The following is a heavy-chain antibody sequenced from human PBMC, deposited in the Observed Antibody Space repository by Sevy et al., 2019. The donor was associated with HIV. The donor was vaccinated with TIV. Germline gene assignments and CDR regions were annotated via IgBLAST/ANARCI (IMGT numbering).Heavy chain of an antibody. CDR1: GYTLTKLS. CDR2: FDPEDCET. Sequence: APVKVSCKVSGYTLTKLSMHWVRQAPGKGLEWMGGFDPEDCETIYAQKFQGRVTMTEDTSTDTAYMELSSLRSEDTAVYYCATPKCVGYAYESLDIWGQGTMVTVSS. D-gene: IGHD5-12*01. V-gene: IGHV1-24*01. CDR3: ATPKCVGYAYESLDI. J-gene: IGHJ3*02.